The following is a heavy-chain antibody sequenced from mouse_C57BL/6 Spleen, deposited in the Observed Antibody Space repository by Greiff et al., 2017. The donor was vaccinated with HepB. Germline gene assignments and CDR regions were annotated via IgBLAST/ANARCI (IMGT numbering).Heavy chain of an antibody. CDR2: ISNLAYSI. Sequence: EVKLVESGGGLVQPGGSLKLSCAASGFTFSDYGMAWVRQAPRKGPEWVAFISNLAYSIYYADTVTGRFTISRENAKNTLYLEMSSLRSEDTAMYYCASLYYGNYDYAMDYGGQGTSVTVSS. V-gene: IGHV5-15*01. D-gene: IGHD2-1*01. CDR3: ASLYYGNYDYAMDY. J-gene: IGHJ4*01. CDR1: GFTFSDYG.